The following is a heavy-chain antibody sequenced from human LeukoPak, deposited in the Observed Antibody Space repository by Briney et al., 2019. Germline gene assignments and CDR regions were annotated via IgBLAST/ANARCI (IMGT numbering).Heavy chain of an antibody. J-gene: IGHJ4*02. CDR2: IWYDGSNK. CDR1: GFTFSSYG. Sequence: PGRSLRLSCAASGFTFSSYGMHWVRQAPGKGLEWVAVIWYDGSNKYYADSAKGRFTISRDNSKNTLYLQMNSLRAEDTAVYYCARGTWTTVVTLDYWGQGTLVTVSS. D-gene: IGHD4-23*01. V-gene: IGHV3-33*01. CDR3: ARGTWTTVVTLDY.